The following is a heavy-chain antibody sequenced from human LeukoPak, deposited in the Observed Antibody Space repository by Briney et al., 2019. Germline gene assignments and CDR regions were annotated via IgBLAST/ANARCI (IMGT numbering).Heavy chain of an antibody. J-gene: IGHJ6*03. V-gene: IGHV4-34*01. CDR2: INHSGST. Sequence: PSETLSLTCAVYGGSFSGYCWTWIRQPPGKGLEWIWEINHSGSTNYNPSLKSRVTISVDTSKTQFSLNLSSVTAADTAVYYCARGNRPGYCSSTSCYYYYYMDVWGKGTTVTVSS. CDR3: ARGNRPGYCSSTSCYYYYYMDV. D-gene: IGHD2-2*01. CDR1: GGSFSGYC.